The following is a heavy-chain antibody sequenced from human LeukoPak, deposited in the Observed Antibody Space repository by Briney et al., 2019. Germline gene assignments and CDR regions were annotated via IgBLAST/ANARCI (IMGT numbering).Heavy chain of an antibody. D-gene: IGHD6-13*01. V-gene: IGHV1-8*03. Sequence: ASVKVSFKASVYTFTSYDNNWVRQATGQGLEWMGWMNPNSDNTGYAQKFKGRVTIPRNTSRSTAYMELSRLRSEDTAVYYCARGSSSSRYDPIDYWGQGTLVTVSS. J-gene: IGHJ4*02. CDR3: ARGSSSSRYDPIDY. CDR1: VYTFTSYD. CDR2: MNPNSDNT.